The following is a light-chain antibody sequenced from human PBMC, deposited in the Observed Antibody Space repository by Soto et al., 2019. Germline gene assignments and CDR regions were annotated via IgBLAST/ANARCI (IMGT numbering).Light chain of an antibody. CDR3: SSYTSSSTLEVV. CDR2: DIS. J-gene: IGLJ2*01. V-gene: IGLV2-14*01. Sequence: QSALTQPASVSGSPGQSITISCTGTSSDVGGYNYVSWYQQHPGKAPTLMIYDISNRPSGVSTRFSGSNSGNTASLTTSGLQAEDDADYYYSSYTSSSTLEVVFGGGTKLTVL. CDR1: SSDVGGYNY.